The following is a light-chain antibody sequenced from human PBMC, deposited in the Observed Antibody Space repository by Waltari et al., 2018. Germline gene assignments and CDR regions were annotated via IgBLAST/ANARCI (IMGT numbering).Light chain of an antibody. J-gene: IGKJ4*01. CDR1: QSVSSY. CDR2: DVS. Sequence: EIVLTQSPATLSLSPGERATLSCRASQSVSSYLAWYQQKPGQAPRLLIYDVSNRATAIPARFSGSGSGTDFTLTISSLEPEDFAVYYCQQRRQWPLTFGGGTKVEIK. V-gene: IGKV3-11*01. CDR3: QQRRQWPLT.